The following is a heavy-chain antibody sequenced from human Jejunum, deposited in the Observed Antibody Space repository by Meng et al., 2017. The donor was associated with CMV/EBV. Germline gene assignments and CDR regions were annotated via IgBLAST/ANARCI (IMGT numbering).Heavy chain of an antibody. CDR2: VSGDGHGT. CDR3: ANWGVTVAGSHTY. D-gene: IGHD6-19*01. J-gene: IGHJ4*02. V-gene: IGHV3-23*01. Sequence: SGFTLSNYAMGWLRQAPGKGLGWVSSVSGDGHGTHYADSVEGRFTISRDNLKDTLFLQMDSLKAEDTAVYYCANWGVTVAGSHTYWGQGTRGTVSS. CDR1: GFTLSNYA.